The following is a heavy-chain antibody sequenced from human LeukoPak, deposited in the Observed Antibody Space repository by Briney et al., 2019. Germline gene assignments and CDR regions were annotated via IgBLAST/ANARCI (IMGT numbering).Heavy chain of an antibody. J-gene: IGHJ4*02. V-gene: IGHV3-23*01. CDR3: AKMVHTEQWLVPFDY. CDR1: GFTFSNFA. Sequence: GGSLRLSCAASGFTFSNFAMNWVRQAPGKGLEWVSTISGSGGSTYYADSVKGRFTISRDNSKNTLYLQMNSLRAEDTAVYYCAKMVHTEQWLVPFDYWGQGTLVTVSS. D-gene: IGHD6-19*01. CDR2: ISGSGGST.